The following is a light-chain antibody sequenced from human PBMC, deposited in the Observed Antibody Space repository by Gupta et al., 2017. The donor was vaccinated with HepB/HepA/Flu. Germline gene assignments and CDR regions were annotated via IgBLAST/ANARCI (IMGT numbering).Light chain of an antibody. V-gene: IGKV1-39*01. J-gene: IGKJ5*01. CDR3: QQSYRTPPIT. Sequence: DIQATQSPFSLSASVGDRVTITCRASQNINSKLNWYQKQPGKAPKLLIYGSSSLQNGVPSRFSGGGFGTEFTLTISSLQPEDFATYYCQQSYRTPPITFGQGTRLDIK. CDR1: QNINSK. CDR2: GSS.